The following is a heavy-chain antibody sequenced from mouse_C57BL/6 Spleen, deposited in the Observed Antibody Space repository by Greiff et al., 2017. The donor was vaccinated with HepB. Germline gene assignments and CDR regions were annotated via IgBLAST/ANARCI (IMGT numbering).Heavy chain of an antibody. CDR2: INPGSGGT. CDR3: ASPRFAY. J-gene: IGHJ3*01. Sequence: VQLQQSGAELVRPGTSVKVSCKASGYAFTNYLIEWVKQRPGQGLEWIGVINPGSGGTKYNEKFKGKATLTADKSSSTAYMQLSSLTSEDSAVYFCASPRFAYWGQGTLVTVSA. CDR1: GYAFTNYL. V-gene: IGHV1-54*01.